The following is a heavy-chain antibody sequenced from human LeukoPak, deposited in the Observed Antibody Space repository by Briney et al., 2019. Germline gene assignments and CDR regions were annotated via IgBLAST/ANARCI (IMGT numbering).Heavy chain of an antibody. CDR3: AKDQAGAVAAYCFDY. CDR2: ISYDGSNK. Sequence: GGSLRLSCAASGFTFSSYGMHWVRQAPGKGLEWVAVISYDGSNKYYADSVKGRFTISRDNSKNTLYLQMNSLRAEDTAVYYCAKDQAGAVAAYCFDYWGQGTLVTVSS. D-gene: IGHD6-19*01. V-gene: IGHV3-30*18. J-gene: IGHJ4*02. CDR1: GFTFSSYG.